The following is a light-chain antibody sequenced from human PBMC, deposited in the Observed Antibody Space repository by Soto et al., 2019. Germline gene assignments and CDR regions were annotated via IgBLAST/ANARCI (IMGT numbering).Light chain of an antibody. J-gene: IGKJ4*01. V-gene: IGKV1-6*01. CDR3: LQDYTYPRT. Sequence: AIEMTQSPSSGSLSLLYRVTITCRASQGIRHDLGWYQQKPGKAPELLIYAASILQSGVPSRFSGSGSGTDFTLTITSLQPEDFAIYYCLQDYTYPRTFGGGTKVDIK. CDR2: AAS. CDR1: QGIRHD.